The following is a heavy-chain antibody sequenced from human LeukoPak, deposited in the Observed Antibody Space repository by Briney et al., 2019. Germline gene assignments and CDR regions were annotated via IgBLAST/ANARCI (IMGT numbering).Heavy chain of an antibody. Sequence: GASVKVSCKTSGYTFTSYSIHWVRQAPGQRLEYMGWINSGNGNTKSSEKFQGRVTITRDPSASTAYMELTSLKSEDTAVYYCARAGYSNRWDGVDYWGQGTLVTVSS. CDR1: GYTFTSYS. D-gene: IGHD2/OR15-2a*01. V-gene: IGHV1-3*01. CDR3: ARAGYSNRWDGVDY. CDR2: INSGNGNT. J-gene: IGHJ4*02.